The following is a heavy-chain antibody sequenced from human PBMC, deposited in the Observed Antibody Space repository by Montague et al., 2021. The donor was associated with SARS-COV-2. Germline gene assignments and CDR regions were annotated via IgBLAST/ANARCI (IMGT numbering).Heavy chain of an antibody. CDR3: ARDDYYGSKKYRSDIDF. V-gene: IGHV3-30*04. J-gene: IGHJ4*03. CDR1: GFTFSDYA. CDR2: MWSDGTNK. D-gene: IGHD3-10*01. Sequence: SLRLSCAASGFTFSDYAMRWVRQAPGKGLEWVAVMWSDGTNKYCAESVRGRFTISRDNSKNMFYLQMNSLTPEDTGVYYCARDDYYGSKKYRSDIDFWGQGTPVTVSS.